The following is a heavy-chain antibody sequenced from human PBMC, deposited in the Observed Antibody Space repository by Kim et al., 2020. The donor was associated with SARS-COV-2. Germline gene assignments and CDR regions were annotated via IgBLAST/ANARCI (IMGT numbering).Heavy chain of an antibody. V-gene: IGHV3-74*01. CDR1: GFTFSNYW. J-gene: IGHJ4*02. CDR2: IKSDGSST. D-gene: IGHD3-10*01. Sequence: GGSLRLSCAASGFTFSNYWMHWVRQAPGKGLVWVSRIKSDGSSTIYVDSVKGRFTISRDNAKNTLYLQMNSLRAEDTAVYYCARSKLWFGDQGDYWGQGTLVTVSS. CDR3: ARSKLWFGDQGDY.